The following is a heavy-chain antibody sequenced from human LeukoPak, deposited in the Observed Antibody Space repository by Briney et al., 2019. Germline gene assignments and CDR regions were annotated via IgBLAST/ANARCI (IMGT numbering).Heavy chain of an antibody. Sequence: GESLKISCKGSGYSFTSYWIGWVRQMPGKGLEWMGIIYPGDSDTRYSPSFQGQVTISADKSISTAYLQWSSLKASDTATYYCARRRRIVGATGDFDYWGQGTLVTVSS. CDR2: IYPGDSDT. D-gene: IGHD1-26*01. V-gene: IGHV5-51*01. CDR3: ARRRRIVGATGDFDY. CDR1: GYSFTSYW. J-gene: IGHJ4*02.